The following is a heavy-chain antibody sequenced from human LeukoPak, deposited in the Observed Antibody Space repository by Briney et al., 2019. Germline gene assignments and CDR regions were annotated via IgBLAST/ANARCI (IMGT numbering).Heavy chain of an antibody. V-gene: IGHV3-23*01. D-gene: IGHD1-14*01. CDR2: ISGNGGGT. Sequence: GGSLRLSCAASGFTFSNYAMSWVRQAPGKGLEWVSAISGNGGGTYYTDSVKGRFTISRDNSKNTLYLQMNSLGAEDTAIYYCAKGQSVTSPSYWGQGTLVTVSS. J-gene: IGHJ4*02. CDR3: AKGQSVTSPSY. CDR1: GFTFSNYA.